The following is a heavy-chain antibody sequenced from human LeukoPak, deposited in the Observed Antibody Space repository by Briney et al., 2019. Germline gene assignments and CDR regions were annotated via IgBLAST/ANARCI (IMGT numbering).Heavy chain of an antibody. Sequence: GGSLRLSCAASGLTISSYSMNWVRQAPGRGLEWVASIKQDGSQKYYVDSVKGRFTISRDNAKNSLYLQMNSLRAEDTAVYYCARDRGYCSGGTCFVSYFDLWGQGTLVTVSS. J-gene: IGHJ4*02. CDR2: IKQDGSQK. CDR3: ARDRGYCSGGTCFVSYFDL. D-gene: IGHD2-15*01. CDR1: GLTISSYS. V-gene: IGHV3-7*01.